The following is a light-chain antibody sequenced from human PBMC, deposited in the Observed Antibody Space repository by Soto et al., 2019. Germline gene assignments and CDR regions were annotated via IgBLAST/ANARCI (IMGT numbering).Light chain of an antibody. CDR2: DAS. V-gene: IGKV3D-20*02. Sequence: IVLTQSPGTLSLSPGERATLSCRASQSVSNNYLAWYQQKPGQAPRLLIYDASNRATGIPARFSGSGSGTHFTLTISSLQPEDFATYYCQQSYSTLTFGQGTRLEIK. CDR1: QSVSNNY. CDR3: QQSYSTLT. J-gene: IGKJ5*01.